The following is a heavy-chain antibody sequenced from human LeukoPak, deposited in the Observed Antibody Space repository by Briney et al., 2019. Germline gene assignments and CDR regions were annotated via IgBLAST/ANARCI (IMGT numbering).Heavy chain of an antibody. CDR1: GGSFSGYY. CDR3: ARRRYSSSWYFQH. Sequence: SETLSLTCAVYGGSFSGYYWSWIRQPPGKGLEWIGEINHSGSTNYNPSLKSRVTISVDTSKNQFPLKLSSVTAADTAVYYCARRRYSSSWYFQHWGQGTLVTVSS. V-gene: IGHV4-34*01. CDR2: INHSGST. D-gene: IGHD6-13*01. J-gene: IGHJ1*01.